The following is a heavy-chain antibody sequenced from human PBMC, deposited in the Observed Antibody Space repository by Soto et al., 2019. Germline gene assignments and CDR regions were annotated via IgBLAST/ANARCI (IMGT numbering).Heavy chain of an antibody. D-gene: IGHD3-10*01. CDR2: VYSGGAT. V-gene: IGHV3-53*04. CDR3: VRGRYGSEIH. CDR1: GLTVSSNY. Sequence: EVRLVESGGGLVQPGGSLRLSCAAFGLTVSSNYMTWVRLAPGKGLEWVSLVYSGGATHYAASVKGRFTIYTHSSQNTLFLQMNSLRTQDTATYYCVRGRYGSEIHWGQGTKVTVAS. J-gene: IGHJ4*02.